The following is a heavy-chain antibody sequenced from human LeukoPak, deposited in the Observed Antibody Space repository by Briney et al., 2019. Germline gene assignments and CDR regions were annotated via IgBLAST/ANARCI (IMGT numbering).Heavy chain of an antibody. CDR2: INHSGST. CDR1: GGSFSGYY. Sequence: SETLSLTCAVYGGSFSGYYWSWIRQPPGEGLEWIGEINHSGSTSYNPSLKSRVTISADTSKSQYPLKLNSVTAADTAVYYCAREYGRWPQSGTYYFDYWGQETLVTVSS. J-gene: IGHJ4*02. V-gene: IGHV4-34*01. D-gene: IGHD3-10*01. CDR3: AREYGRWPQSGTYYFDY.